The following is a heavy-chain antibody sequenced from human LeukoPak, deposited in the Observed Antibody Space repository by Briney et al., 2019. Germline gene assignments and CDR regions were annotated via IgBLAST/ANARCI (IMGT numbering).Heavy chain of an antibody. J-gene: IGHJ4*02. V-gene: IGHV5-51*01. CDR2: INPGNSDT. CDR3: ARLLNGGSVDY. Sequence: GESLKISCKVSGYTFINYWVGWVCQKPGEGLEWMGIINPGNSDTRYSPSLQGQVTISVDKSISTAYLQWSSLKTSDTAMCYCARLLNGGSVDYWGQGTLVTVSS. CDR1: GYTFINYW. D-gene: IGHD2-8*01.